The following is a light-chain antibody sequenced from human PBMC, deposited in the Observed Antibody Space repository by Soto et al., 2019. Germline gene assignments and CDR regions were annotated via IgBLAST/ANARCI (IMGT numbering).Light chain of an antibody. CDR3: SSYSSSNTLYD. CDR2: EVS. CDR1: SSDVGGYNY. J-gene: IGLJ1*01. Sequence: QSALTQPPSASGSPGQSVTISCTGTSSDVGGYNYVSWYQQHPGKAPKLLIHEVSKRPSGVTDRFSGSKSGNTASLTVSGLQPEDEADYYCSSYSSSNTLYDFGSGTKLTVL. V-gene: IGLV2-8*01.